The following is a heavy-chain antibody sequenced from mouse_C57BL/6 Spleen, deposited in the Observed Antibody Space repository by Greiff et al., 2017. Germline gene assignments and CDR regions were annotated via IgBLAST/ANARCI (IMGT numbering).Heavy chain of an antibody. CDR2: INPGSGGT. CDR1: GYAFTNYL. V-gene: IGHV1-54*01. J-gene: IGHJ4*01. Sequence: VQLQQSGAELVRPGTSVKVSCKASGYAFTNYLIEWVKQRPGQGLEWIGVINPGSGGTNSNEKFKGKATLTSDTSSSTAYMQLSSLTYEDSAVYFCARDGGYDSMDYWGQGTSVTVAS. D-gene: IGHD2-2*01. CDR3: ARDGGYDSMDY.